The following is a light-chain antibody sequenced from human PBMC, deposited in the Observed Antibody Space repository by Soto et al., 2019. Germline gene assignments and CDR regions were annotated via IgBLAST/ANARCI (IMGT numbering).Light chain of an antibody. CDR2: EVS. CDR3: SSYTGTNKFVL. CDR1: NTDIGGHKY. Sequence: QSALTQPPSASGSPGQSVTISCTGTNTDIGGHKYVSWYQHHQGKAPKLLIYEVSERPSGVPDRFSGSKSGNAASLTVSVRQADDEARYYCSSYTGTNKFVLFGGGTTLTVL. J-gene: IGLJ2*01. V-gene: IGLV2-8*01.